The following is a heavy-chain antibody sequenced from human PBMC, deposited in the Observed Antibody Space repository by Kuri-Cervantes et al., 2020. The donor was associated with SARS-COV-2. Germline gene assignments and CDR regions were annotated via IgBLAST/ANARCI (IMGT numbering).Heavy chain of an antibody. Sequence: SETLSLTCTVSGASISSGAYYWSWIRQPPGKGLEWIGYIYYSGITYYNPSLKSRFTISVDTSKNQFSLKLTSVTAADTAVYYCARVGGYYYYGMDVWGPGTTVTVSS. CDR1: GASISSGAYY. D-gene: IGHD2-15*01. J-gene: IGHJ6*02. CDR2: IYYSGIT. V-gene: IGHV4-30-4*02. CDR3: ARVGGYYYYGMDV.